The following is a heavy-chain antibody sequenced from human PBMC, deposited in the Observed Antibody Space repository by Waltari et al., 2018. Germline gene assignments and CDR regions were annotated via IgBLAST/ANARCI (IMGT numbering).Heavy chain of an antibody. CDR3: ARQEATHYYMDV. CDR2: IYYSGST. Sequence: QLQLQESGPGLVKPSETLSLTCTVSGGSISSSSYYWGWIRQPPGKGLEWIGSIYYSGSTYYNPSLKSRVTISVDTSKNQFSLKLSSVTAADTAVYYCARQEATHYYMDVWGKGTTVTVSS. CDR1: GGSISSSSYY. V-gene: IGHV4-39*01. J-gene: IGHJ6*03.